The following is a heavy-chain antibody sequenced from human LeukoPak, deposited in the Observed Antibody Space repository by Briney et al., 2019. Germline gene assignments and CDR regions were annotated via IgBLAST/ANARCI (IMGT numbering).Heavy chain of an antibody. CDR1: GYTFTGYY. CDR2: INPNSGGT. Sequence: ASVKVSCKASGYTFTGYYMHRVRQAPGQGLEWMGWINPNSGGTNYAQKFQGRVTMTRDTSISTAYMELSRLRSDDTAVYYCARGGGYSSSWYDAFDIWGQGTMVTVSS. D-gene: IGHD6-13*01. V-gene: IGHV1-2*02. CDR3: ARGGGYSSSWYDAFDI. J-gene: IGHJ3*02.